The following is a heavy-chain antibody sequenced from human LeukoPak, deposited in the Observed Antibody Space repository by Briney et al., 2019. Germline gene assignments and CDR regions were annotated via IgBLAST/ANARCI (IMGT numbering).Heavy chain of an antibody. Sequence: RTGGSLRLSCAASGFTFDNYGMSWVRQALGKGLEWVSGINWNGGSTGYADSVKGRFTISRDNAKNSLYLQMNSLRAEDTAVYYCAELGITMIGGVWGKGTTVTIFS. CDR1: GFTFDNYG. J-gene: IGHJ6*04. CDR3: AELGITMIGGV. D-gene: IGHD3-10*02. CDR2: INWNGGST. V-gene: IGHV3-20*04.